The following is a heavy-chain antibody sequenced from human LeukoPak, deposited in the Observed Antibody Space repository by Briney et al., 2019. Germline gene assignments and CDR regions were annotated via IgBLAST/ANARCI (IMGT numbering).Heavy chain of an antibody. V-gene: IGHV4-31*03. D-gene: IGHD3-10*01. CDR2: IYYSGST. Sequence: SETLSLTCTVSGGSISSGGYYWSWSRQHPGKGLEWIGYIYYSGSTYYNPSLKSRVTISVDTSKNQFSLKLSSVTAADTAVYYCARGGLWFGDPLYLYYYYGMDVWGQGTTVTVSS. CDR1: GGSISSGGYY. CDR3: ARGGLWFGDPLYLYYYYGMDV. J-gene: IGHJ6*02.